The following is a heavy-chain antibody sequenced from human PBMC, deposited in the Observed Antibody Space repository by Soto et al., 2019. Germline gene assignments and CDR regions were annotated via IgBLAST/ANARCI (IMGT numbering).Heavy chain of an antibody. D-gene: IGHD2-21*01. CDR3: ARDTRGGGFYAY. Sequence: SETLSLACTVSGGSSSRSGYYWGWIRQPPGKGLEWIGSIYYSGSTYYNPSLRSRVTISVDTSKNQFSLKLSSVTAADTAVYYCARDTRGGGFYAYWGQGTLVTVSS. J-gene: IGHJ4*02. CDR1: GGSSSRSGYY. CDR2: IYYSGST. V-gene: IGHV4-39*02.